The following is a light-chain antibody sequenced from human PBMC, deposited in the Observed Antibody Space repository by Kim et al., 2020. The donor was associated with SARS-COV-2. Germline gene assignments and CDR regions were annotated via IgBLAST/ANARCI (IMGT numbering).Light chain of an antibody. CDR3: QQYKSWPPLT. V-gene: IGKV3-15*01. J-gene: IGKJ4*01. Sequence: SPGQRATLYCKASQSVNSPVVGYRQKPGEAPRLVVYGASTRATGIPDRFSGSGSGTEYTLTISSLQPEDFATYYCQQYKSWPPLTFGGGTKVDIK. CDR2: GAS. CDR1: QSVNSP.